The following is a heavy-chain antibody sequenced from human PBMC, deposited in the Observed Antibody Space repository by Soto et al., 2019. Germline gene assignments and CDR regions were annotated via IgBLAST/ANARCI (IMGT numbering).Heavy chain of an antibody. CDR3: ARFRYSSSWYTQYYYYYGMDV. CDR2: IKQDGSEK. CDR1: GFTFISYW. V-gene: IGHV3-7*01. D-gene: IGHD6-13*01. J-gene: IGHJ6*02. Sequence: PGGSLRLSCAASGFTFISYWMSWVRQAPGKGLEWVANIKQDGSEKYYVDSVKGRFTISRDNAKNSLYLQMNSLRAEDTAVYYCARFRYSSSWYTQYYYYYGMDVWGQGTTVTVSS.